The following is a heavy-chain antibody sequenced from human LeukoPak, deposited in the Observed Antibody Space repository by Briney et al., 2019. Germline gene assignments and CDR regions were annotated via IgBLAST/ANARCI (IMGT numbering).Heavy chain of an antibody. CDR1: GYTFTNYG. V-gene: IGHV1-18*01. Sequence: GASVKVSCTASGYTFTNYGISWVRQAPGQGLEWMGWISAYNGNTNYAQNLQGRVTMTTDTSKSTAYMELSRLRSDDTAVYYCARASGSYWWFDSWGQGTLVTVSS. D-gene: IGHD1-26*01. J-gene: IGHJ5*01. CDR3: ARASGSYWWFDS. CDR2: ISAYNGNT.